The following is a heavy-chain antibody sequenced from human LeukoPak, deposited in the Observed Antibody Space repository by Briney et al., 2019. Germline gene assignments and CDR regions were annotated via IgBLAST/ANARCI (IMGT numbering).Heavy chain of an antibody. CDR2: ISYGGSNK. CDR3: ARGLFRLSDYDSSGFDY. CDR1: GFTFSNYA. D-gene: IGHD3-22*01. Sequence: GGSLRLSCVASGFTFSNYAMHWVRQAPGKGLEWVAVISYGGSNKYYADSVKGRFTISRDNSKNTLYLQMISLRAEDTAVYYCARGLFRLSDYDSSGFDYWGQGTLVTVSS. J-gene: IGHJ4*02. V-gene: IGHV3-30*04.